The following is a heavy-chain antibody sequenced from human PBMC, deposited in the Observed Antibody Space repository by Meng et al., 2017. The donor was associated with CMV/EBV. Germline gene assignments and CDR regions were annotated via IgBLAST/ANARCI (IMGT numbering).Heavy chain of an antibody. V-gene: IGHV4-34*01. CDR2: INHSGST. CDR1: GGSSSGYY. CDR3: ARVAEGYYYDSSGYRPPFDY. D-gene: IGHD3-22*01. J-gene: IGHJ4*01. Sequence: GSLRLSCAVYGGSSSGYYCSWIRQPPGKGLEWIGEINHSGSTNYNPSIKSRVTISVDTSKNQFSMKLSSVTAADTAVYYCARVAEGYYYDSSGYRPPFDYWGQGTLVTVSS.